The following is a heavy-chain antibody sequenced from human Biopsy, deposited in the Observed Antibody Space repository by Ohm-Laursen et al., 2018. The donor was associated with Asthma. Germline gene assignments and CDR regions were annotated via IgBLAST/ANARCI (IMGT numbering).Heavy chain of an antibody. CDR1: GFSFSNYW. CDR2: INQDGREK. V-gene: IGHV3-7*05. CDR3: ARDSYSSGLYDDFES. J-gene: IGHJ4*02. Sequence: SLRLSCAASGFSFSNYWMSWVSQAPGKGLEWVANINQDGREKYYVDSVRGRFTISRDFYKNTLYLQMDSLRAEDTAVYYCARDSYSSGLYDDFESWGQGTLVTVSS. D-gene: IGHD6-19*01.